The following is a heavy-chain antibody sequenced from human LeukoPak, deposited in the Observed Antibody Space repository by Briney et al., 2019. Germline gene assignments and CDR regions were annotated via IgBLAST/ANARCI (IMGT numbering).Heavy chain of an antibody. CDR2: ITPNNGVS. Sequence: ASVKASCKASGYTFTGYYLHWVRQAPGHGLEWMGWITPNNGVSYYAQSFQGRVTMTSATSISTAYVELRSLRSDDTAVYYCATSGSSRSAFDIWGQGTMVTVSS. V-gene: IGHV1-2*02. D-gene: IGHD3-10*01. CDR3: ATSGSSRSAFDI. J-gene: IGHJ3*02. CDR1: GYTFTGYY.